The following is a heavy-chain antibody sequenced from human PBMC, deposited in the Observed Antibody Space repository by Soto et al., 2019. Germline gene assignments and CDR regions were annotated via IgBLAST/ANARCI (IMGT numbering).Heavy chain of an antibody. Sequence: QVQLVQSGAEVKKPGASVKVSCKASGYTFTSYGISWVRQAPGQGLEWMGWISAYNGNTKYAQKLQGRVTMTTDTSTSTDYMELRSLRSDDTAVYYCARDQGIRGIAAHFDPWGQGPLVTVSS. CDR1: GYTFTSYG. J-gene: IGHJ5*02. CDR2: ISAYNGNT. V-gene: IGHV1-18*01. CDR3: ARDQGIRGIAAHFDP. D-gene: IGHD6-13*01.